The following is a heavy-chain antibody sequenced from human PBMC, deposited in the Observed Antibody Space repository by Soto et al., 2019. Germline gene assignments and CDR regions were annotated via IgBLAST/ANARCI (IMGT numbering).Heavy chain of an antibody. CDR2: TRSNGEHT. CDR1: GFMFISFA. V-gene: IGHV3-23*01. J-gene: IGHJ6*02. CDR3: AKDSKSVSVSAARVYGMDV. Sequence: WGSLRLSCAGSGFMFISFAISFFRHAPWKWLEWVSTTRSNGEHTYYADSVKGRFTVSRDNSKNTLFLEMSSLRAEDSAIYYCAKDSKSVSVSAARVYGMDVWGQGTTVTVSS. D-gene: IGHD2-2*01.